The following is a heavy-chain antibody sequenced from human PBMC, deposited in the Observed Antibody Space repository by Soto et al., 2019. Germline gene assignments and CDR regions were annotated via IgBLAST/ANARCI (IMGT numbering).Heavy chain of an antibody. CDR1: GFTFSSYD. V-gene: IGHV3-13*01. CDR2: IGTAGDT. J-gene: IGHJ6*02. Sequence: AQLVESGGDLVKPGGSLRLSCAASGFTFSSYDMHWVRQATGKGLEWVSAIGTAGDTYYPGSVKGRFTISRENAKNSLYLQMNSLRAGDTAVYYCARETYCSGGSCPPGAVGGMDVWGQGTTVTVSS. D-gene: IGHD2-15*01. CDR3: ARETYCSGGSCPPGAVGGMDV.